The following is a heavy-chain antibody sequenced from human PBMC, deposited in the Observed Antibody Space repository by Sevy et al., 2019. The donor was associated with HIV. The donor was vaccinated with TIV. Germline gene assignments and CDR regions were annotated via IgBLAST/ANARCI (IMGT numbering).Heavy chain of an antibody. CDR3: AKDLAGPGRRYFDF. CDR2: IRYDGSDK. CDR1: GFTFSNFG. V-gene: IGHV3-30*02. Sequence: GGSLRLSCTASGFTFSNFGMHWVRQVPGKGLEWVTFIRYDGSDKYYAASVKGRFTISGDDSKKTLYLKMDSLRPEDTAIYYCAKDLAGPGRRYFDFWGQGALVTVSS. D-gene: IGHD6-13*01. J-gene: IGHJ4*02.